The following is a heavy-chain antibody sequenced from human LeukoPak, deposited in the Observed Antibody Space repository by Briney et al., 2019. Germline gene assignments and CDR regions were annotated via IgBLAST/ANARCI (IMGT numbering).Heavy chain of an antibody. CDR1: GFTFSSYG. D-gene: IGHD2-8*01. Sequence: GGSLRLSCVASGFTFSSYGMQWVRQAPGKGLEWVAFIGFDGSKIYYADSVKGRFTISRDNSKNMVNLQMNSLRVEDTAVYYCAKDSDTYGHRHFDHWGQGTLVTVSS. V-gene: IGHV3-30*02. CDR3: AKDSDTYGHRHFDH. CDR2: IGFDGSKI. J-gene: IGHJ4*02.